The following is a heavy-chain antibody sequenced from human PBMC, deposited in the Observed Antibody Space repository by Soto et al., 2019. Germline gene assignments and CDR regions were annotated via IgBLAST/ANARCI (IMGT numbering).Heavy chain of an antibody. Sequence: QVQLVESGGGGVQPGRSLRLSCAASGFTFSSYGMHWVRQAPGKGLEWVAVISYDGSNKYYADSVKGRFTISRDNSKNTLYLQMNSLRAEDTAVYYCAKDRIAVAGLPCGMDVW. J-gene: IGHJ6*01. CDR1: GFTFSSYG. CDR2: ISYDGSNK. D-gene: IGHD6-19*01. CDR3: AKDRIAVAGLPCGMDV. V-gene: IGHV3-30*18.